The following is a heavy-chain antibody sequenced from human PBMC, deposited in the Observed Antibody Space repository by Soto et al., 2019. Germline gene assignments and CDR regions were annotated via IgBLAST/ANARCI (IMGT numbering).Heavy chain of an antibody. V-gene: IGHV3-48*03. J-gene: IGHJ4*02. D-gene: IGHD2-21*01. CDR3: TPHIPDDHGDF. CDR2: ISKTSSLK. Sequence: GGSLRLSCAVSGFSLRNYEMNWVRQAPGKGLEWVSYISKTSSLKSYADSVKGRFTIFRDNVNNLLFLQMHSLRAEDTAVYYCTPHIPDDHGDFWGQGTLVTVSS. CDR1: GFSLRNYE.